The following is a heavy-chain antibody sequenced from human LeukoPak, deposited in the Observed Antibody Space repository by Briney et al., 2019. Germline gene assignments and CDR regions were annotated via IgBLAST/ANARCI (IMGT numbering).Heavy chain of an antibody. J-gene: IGHJ5*02. D-gene: IGHD5-12*01. CDR2: IRSKANSYAT. CDR3: TGHAWSSSGLNWFDP. CDR1: GFTLRGAS. Sequence: GGSLRLSCAASGFTLRGASIHWVRQASGKGLEWDGRIRSKANSYATTYGASVKGRFTISRDDSKDTAYLEMNSLKTEDTAVYYCTGHAWSSSGLNWFDPWGQGTLVTVSS. V-gene: IGHV3-73*01.